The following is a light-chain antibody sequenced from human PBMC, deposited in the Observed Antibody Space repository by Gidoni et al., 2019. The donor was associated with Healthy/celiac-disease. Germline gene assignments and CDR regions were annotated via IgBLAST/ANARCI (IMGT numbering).Light chain of an antibody. CDR1: QSTSSY. V-gene: IGKV1-39*01. CDR2: AAS. Sequence: DIQMTQYPSSLSASVGDRVTITCRASQSTSSYLNWYQQKPGKAPKLLIYAASSLQSGVPSRFSGSGSGTDFTLTISSLQPEDFATYYCQQSYSTPPTFGGXTKVEIK. CDR3: QQSYSTPPT. J-gene: IGKJ4*01.